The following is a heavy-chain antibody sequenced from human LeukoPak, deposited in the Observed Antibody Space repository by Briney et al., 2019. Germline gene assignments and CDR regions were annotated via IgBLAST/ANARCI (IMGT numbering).Heavy chain of an antibody. J-gene: IGHJ4*02. CDR2: INSDGSVT. D-gene: IGHD6-13*01. CDR3: AKDRGYTSNPYYFDY. Sequence: PGGSLRLSCAASGFRFSSYWMHWVRQAPGKGLVWVSRINSDGSVTSFADSVKGRFTISRDTSKNTLYLQMNSLRAEDTAVYYCAKDRGYTSNPYYFDYWGQGTLVTVSS. CDR1: GFRFSSYW. V-gene: IGHV3-74*01.